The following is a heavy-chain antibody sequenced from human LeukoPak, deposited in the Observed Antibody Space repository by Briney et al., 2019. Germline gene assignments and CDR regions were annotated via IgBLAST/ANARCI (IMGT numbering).Heavy chain of an antibody. J-gene: IGHJ6*02. CDR1: GFTFSSYG. CDR2: IWYDGSNK. D-gene: IGHD3-3*01. CDR3: ARIQLRFISPDYGMDV. V-gene: IGHV3-33*01. Sequence: PGGSLRLSCAASGFTFSSYGMSWVRQAPGKGLEWVAVIWYDGSNKYYADSVKGRFTISRDNSKNTLYLQMNSLRAEDTAVYYCARIQLRFISPDYGMDVWGQGTTVTVSS.